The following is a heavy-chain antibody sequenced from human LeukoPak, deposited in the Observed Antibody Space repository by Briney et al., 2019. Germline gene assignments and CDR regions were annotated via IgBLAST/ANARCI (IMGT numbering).Heavy chain of an antibody. CDR3: ARRTIDIVVVPAAIGANYYYYMDV. D-gene: IGHD2-2*02. V-gene: IGHV1-18*01. CDR1: GYTFTSYG. CDR2: ISAYNGNT. Sequence: ASVNVSCKASGYTFTSYGISWVRQAPGQGLEWMGWISAYNGNTNYAQKLQGRVTMTTDTSTSTAYMELRSLRSDDTAVYYCARRTIDIVVVPAAIGANYYYYMDVWGKGTTVTVSS. J-gene: IGHJ6*03.